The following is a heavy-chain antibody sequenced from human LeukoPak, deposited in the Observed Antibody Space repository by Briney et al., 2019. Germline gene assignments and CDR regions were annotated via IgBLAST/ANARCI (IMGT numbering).Heavy chain of an antibody. CDR2: IHAGDGNT. V-gene: IGHV1-3*01. CDR1: GYTFTSYA. D-gene: IGHD3-22*01. Sequence: VASVKVSCKASGYTFTSYAMHWVRQAPGQGLEWMGWIHAGDGNTKYSQKFQGRVTMTRDTSTSTVYMELSSLRSEDTAVYFCARSYDSSGRVTFDYWGQGTLVTVSS. J-gene: IGHJ4*02. CDR3: ARSYDSSGRVTFDY.